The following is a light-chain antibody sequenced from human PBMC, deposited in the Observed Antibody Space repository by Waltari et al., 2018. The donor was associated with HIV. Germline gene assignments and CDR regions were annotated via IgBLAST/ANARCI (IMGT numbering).Light chain of an antibody. CDR2: TND. CDR3: AAWDDIRSGWI. V-gene: IGLV1-47*01. Sequence: QSVLTQTPSASGTPGQRVTISCSGSTSDIGNNCVYWFQQFPGTPPKVLIYTNDQRPSGVSDRFSASKSGTSASLAISGLRTEDESDFYCAAWDDIRSGWIFGGGTKLTVL. J-gene: IGLJ2*01. CDR1: TSDIGNNC.